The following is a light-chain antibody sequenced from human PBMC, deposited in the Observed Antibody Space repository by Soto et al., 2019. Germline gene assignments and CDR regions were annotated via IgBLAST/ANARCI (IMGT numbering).Light chain of an antibody. Sequence: DIQMTQSPSTLSASVGDRVTITCRASQSINFWLAWFQQKPGKAPKLLIYKASSLESGVPSRFSGSGSGTEFTLTISSLQPDDFATYYCQQYNTYSRTFGQGTKVEI. J-gene: IGKJ1*01. V-gene: IGKV1-5*03. CDR1: QSINFW. CDR3: QQYNTYSRT. CDR2: KAS.